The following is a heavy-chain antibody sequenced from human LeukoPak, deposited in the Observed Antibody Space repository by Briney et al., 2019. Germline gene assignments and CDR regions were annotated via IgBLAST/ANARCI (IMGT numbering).Heavy chain of an antibody. CDR2: ISGCGGTT. CDR1: GFTFSRYA. CDR3: AKDREGLSSGYDLEYFDY. V-gene: IGHV3-23*01. Sequence: GGSLRLSCPASGFTFSRYAMSWVRQAPGKGLEWVSAISGCGGTTYYADSVKGRFTISRDNSKNTLFLQMNSLRAEDTAVYYCAKDREGLSSGYDLEYFDYWGQGTLVTVSS. J-gene: IGHJ4*02. D-gene: IGHD5-12*01.